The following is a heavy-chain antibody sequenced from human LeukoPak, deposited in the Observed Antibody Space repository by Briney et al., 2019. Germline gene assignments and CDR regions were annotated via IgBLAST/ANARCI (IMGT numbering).Heavy chain of an antibody. Sequence: PGRSLRLSCAASGFPFSSYGMHWVRQAPGRGLEWVAIIWYDGSNEYYADSVKGRFTISRDNSKNTLYLQMNSLRVEDTAVYYCARLVTPGYYFDYWGQGTLVTVSS. V-gene: IGHV3-33*01. CDR3: ARLVTPGYYFDY. D-gene: IGHD2-15*01. CDR2: IWYDGSNE. CDR1: GFPFSSYG. J-gene: IGHJ4*02.